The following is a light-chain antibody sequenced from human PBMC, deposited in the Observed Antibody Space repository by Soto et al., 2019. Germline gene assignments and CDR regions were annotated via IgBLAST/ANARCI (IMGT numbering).Light chain of an antibody. J-gene: IGKJ2*01. CDR2: AAS. Sequence: AIRMTQSPSSFSASTGDRVTITCRASQSISSYLAWYQQKPGKAPKLLIYAASTLQSGVPSRFSGSGSGTDFTFTISCLQYEDFETYYCQQYYSYPQTFGQGTKLEIK. CDR3: QQYYSYPQT. CDR1: QSISSY. V-gene: IGKV1-8*01.